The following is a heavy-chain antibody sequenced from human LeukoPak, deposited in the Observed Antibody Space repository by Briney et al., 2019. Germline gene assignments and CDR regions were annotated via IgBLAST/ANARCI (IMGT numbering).Heavy chain of an antibody. Sequence: GGSLRLSCAASGFTFSSYSMNWVRQAPGKGLEWVSYIGSSGSTIYYADSVKGRFTISRDNAKNSLYLQMNSLRAEDTTVYYCAELGITMIGGVWGKGTTVTISS. CDR2: IGSSGSTI. CDR3: AELGITMIGGV. V-gene: IGHV3-48*04. J-gene: IGHJ6*04. CDR1: GFTFSSYS. D-gene: IGHD3-10*02.